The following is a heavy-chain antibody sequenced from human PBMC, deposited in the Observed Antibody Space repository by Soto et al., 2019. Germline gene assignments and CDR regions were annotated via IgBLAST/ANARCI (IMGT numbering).Heavy chain of an antibody. CDR3: ARAGWGNYYDSSGSPRIHAFDI. D-gene: IGHD3-22*01. V-gene: IGHV4-30-4*01. Sequence: QVQLQESGPGLVKPSQTLSLTCTVSGGSISSGDYYWSWIRQPPGKGLEWIGYIYYSGSTYYNPSLKSRVTISVDTSKNQFSLKLSSVTAADTAVYYCARAGWGNYYDSSGSPRIHAFDIWGQGTMVTVSS. J-gene: IGHJ3*02. CDR1: GGSISSGDYY. CDR2: IYYSGST.